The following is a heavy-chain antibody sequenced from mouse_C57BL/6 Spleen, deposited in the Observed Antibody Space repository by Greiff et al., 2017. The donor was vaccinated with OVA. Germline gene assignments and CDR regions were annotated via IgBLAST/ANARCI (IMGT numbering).Heavy chain of an antibody. Sequence: QVQLQQPGAELVRPGSSVKLSCKASGYTFTSYWMDWVKQRPGQGLEWIGNIYPSDSETHYNQKFKDKATLTVDKSSSTAYMQLSSLTSEDSAVYYCARSPMEGYFDYWGQGTTLTVSS. J-gene: IGHJ2*01. D-gene: IGHD1-1*02. CDR2: IYPSDSET. V-gene: IGHV1-61*01. CDR3: ARSPMEGYFDY. CDR1: GYTFTSYW.